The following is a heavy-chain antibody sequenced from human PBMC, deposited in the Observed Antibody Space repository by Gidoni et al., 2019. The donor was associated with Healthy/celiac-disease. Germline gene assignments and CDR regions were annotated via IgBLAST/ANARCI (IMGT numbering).Heavy chain of an antibody. CDR2: IIPIFGTA. Sequence: QVQLVQSGAEVKKPGSSVKVSCKASGGTFRSYAISWVRQAPGQGLEWMGGIIPIFGTANYAQKFQGRVTITADKSTSTAYMELSSLRSEDTAVYYCARVKEGELGDYYYYGMDVWGQGTTVTVSS. CDR1: GGTFRSYA. V-gene: IGHV1-69*06. D-gene: IGHD1-7*01. CDR3: ARVKEGELGDYYYYGMDV. J-gene: IGHJ6*02.